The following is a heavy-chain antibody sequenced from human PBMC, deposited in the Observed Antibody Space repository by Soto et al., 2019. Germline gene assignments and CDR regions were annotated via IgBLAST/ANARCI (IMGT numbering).Heavy chain of an antibody. CDR1: GYTITSYA. D-gene: IGHD6-13*01. J-gene: IGHJ3*02. CDR2: INAGNGNT. V-gene: IGHV1-3*01. CDR3: ARGPPPYSSSPYAFDI. Sequence: ASVKVACKASGYTITSYARHWVRQDTRQRLEWMGWINAGNGNTKYSQKFQGRVTITRDTSASTAYMELSSLRSEDTAVYYCARGPPPYSSSPYAFDIWGQGTMVTVSS.